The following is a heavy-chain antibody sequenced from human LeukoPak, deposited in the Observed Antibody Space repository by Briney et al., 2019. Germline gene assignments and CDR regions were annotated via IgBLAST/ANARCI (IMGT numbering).Heavy chain of an antibody. D-gene: IGHD5-12*01. Sequence: PGGSLRLSCAVSGFTFSSDAMSWVRQAPGKGLEWVSAISGSGGSTYYADSVKGRFTISRDNAKNTLYLQMNSLRAEDTAVYYCAKALRYSDIDYWGQGTLVTVSS. CDR3: AKALRYSDIDY. J-gene: IGHJ4*02. CDR2: ISGSGGST. CDR1: GFTFSSDA. V-gene: IGHV3-23*01.